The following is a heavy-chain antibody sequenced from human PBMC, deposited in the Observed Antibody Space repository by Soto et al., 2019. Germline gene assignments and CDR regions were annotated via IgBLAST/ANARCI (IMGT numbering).Heavy chain of an antibody. Sequence: QLQLQESGSGLVKPSQTLSLACAVSGGSISSGGYSWSWIRQPPGKGLEWIGYIYQSGNTYYNPSLKSRVTISVDRSKNQFSLKLCSVTAADTAVYYYARADAGDYVDYWGQGTLVTVSS. J-gene: IGHJ4*02. CDR1: GGSISSGGYS. V-gene: IGHV4-30-2*01. D-gene: IGHD4-17*01. CDR2: IYQSGNT. CDR3: ARADAGDYVDY.